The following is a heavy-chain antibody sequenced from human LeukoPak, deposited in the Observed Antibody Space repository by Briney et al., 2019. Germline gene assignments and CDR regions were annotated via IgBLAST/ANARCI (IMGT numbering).Heavy chain of an antibody. CDR2: ISSSSSYT. D-gene: IGHD4-17*01. V-gene: IGHV3-11*05. Sequence: PGGSLRLSCAASGFTFSDYYMSWIRQAPGKGLEWVSYISSSSSYTNYAASVKGRFTISRDNAKNSLYLQMTSLRAEDTAVYYCARDRVRVTTVFTWEVYYYGMDVWGQGTTVTVSS. CDR3: ARDRVRVTTVFTWEVYYYGMDV. CDR1: GFTFSDYY. J-gene: IGHJ6*02.